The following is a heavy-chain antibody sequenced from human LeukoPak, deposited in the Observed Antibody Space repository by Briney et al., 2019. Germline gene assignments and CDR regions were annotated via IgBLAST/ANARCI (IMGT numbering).Heavy chain of an antibody. V-gene: IGHV4-34*01. CDR2: INHSGST. CDR1: GGSFSGYY. J-gene: IGHJ3*02. Sequence: PSETLSLTCAVYGGSFSGYYWSWIRQPPGKGLEWIGEINHSGSTNYNPSLKSRVTISVDTSKNQFSLKLSSVTAADTAVYYCARVIMYYYDSSGQGAFDIWGQGTMVTVSS. D-gene: IGHD3-22*01. CDR3: ARVIMYYYDSSGQGAFDI.